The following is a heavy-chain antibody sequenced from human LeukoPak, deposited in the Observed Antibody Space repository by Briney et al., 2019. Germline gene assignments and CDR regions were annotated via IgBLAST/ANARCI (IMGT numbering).Heavy chain of an antibody. Sequence: GGSLRLSCAASGLTFSSYSMNWVRQAPGKGLEWVSSISSSSSYIYYADSVKGRFTISRDNAKNSLYLQMNSLRAEDTAVYYCAREGGRGWLQRAGFDYWGQGTLVTVSS. CDR3: AREGGRGWLQRAGFDY. CDR1: GLTFSSYS. V-gene: IGHV3-21*01. CDR2: ISSSSSYI. D-gene: IGHD5-24*01. J-gene: IGHJ4*02.